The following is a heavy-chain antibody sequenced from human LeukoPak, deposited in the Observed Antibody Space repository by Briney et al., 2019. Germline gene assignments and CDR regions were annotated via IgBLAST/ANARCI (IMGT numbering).Heavy chain of an antibody. CDR2: ISWNSGSI. D-gene: IGHD6-6*01. Sequence: PGGPLRLSCAASGFTFDDYAMHWVRQAPGKGLEWVSGISWNSGSIGYADSVKGRFTISRDNAKNSLYLQMNSLRAEDTALYYCAKGQDRVYGSSSDYWGQGTLVTVSS. J-gene: IGHJ4*02. V-gene: IGHV3-9*01. CDR3: AKGQDRVYGSSSDY. CDR1: GFTFDDYA.